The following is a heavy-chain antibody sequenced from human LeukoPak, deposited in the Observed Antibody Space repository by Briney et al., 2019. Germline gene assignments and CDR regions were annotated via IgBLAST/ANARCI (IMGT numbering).Heavy chain of an antibody. CDR3: AREAYTSGWYLDY. V-gene: IGHV4-59*13. CDR1: GASVSDDSISSYY. Sequence: SETLSLTCTVSGASVSDDSISSYYWSWIRQPPGKGLEWIGSIYYSGSTNYNPSLKSRVTFSVDMSRNQFSLKVNSVTAADTAVYYCAREAYTSGWYLDYWGQGTLVIVSS. D-gene: IGHD6-19*01. CDR2: IYYSGST. J-gene: IGHJ4*02.